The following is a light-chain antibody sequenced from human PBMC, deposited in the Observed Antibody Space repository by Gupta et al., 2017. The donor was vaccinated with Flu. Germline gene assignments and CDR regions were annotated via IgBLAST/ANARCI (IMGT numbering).Light chain of an antibody. Sequence: QSALTQPASVSGSPGRSITISCTGSSSDIGTYDYVSWYQHHPGKAPKLVIYEVSNRPSGVSNRFSGSKSGNTASLIISGLQSEDEADYYCGSYASSSPFVFGTGTKVSVL. CDR1: SSDIGTYDY. CDR2: EVS. V-gene: IGLV2-14*01. CDR3: GSYASSSPFV. J-gene: IGLJ1*01.